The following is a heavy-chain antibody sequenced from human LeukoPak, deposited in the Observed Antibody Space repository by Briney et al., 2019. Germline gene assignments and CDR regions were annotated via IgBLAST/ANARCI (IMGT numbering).Heavy chain of an antibody. CDR1: GFTFSSYA. V-gene: IGHV3-23*01. CDR3: AKGAHDNYYDSSGYYCPFDY. D-gene: IGHD3-22*01. CDR2: ISGSGGST. Sequence: GGSLRLSCAASGFTFSSYAMSWVRQAPGKGLEWVSAISGSGGSTYYADSVKGRFTISRDNSKNTLYLQMNSLRAEDTAVYYCAKGAHDNYYDSSGYYCPFDYWGQGTLVTVSS. J-gene: IGHJ4*02.